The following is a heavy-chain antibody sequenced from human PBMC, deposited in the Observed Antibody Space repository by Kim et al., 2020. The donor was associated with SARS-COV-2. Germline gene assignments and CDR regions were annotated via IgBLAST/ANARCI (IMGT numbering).Heavy chain of an antibody. CDR1: GFTFSSYA. V-gene: IGHV3-23*01. CDR3: AKASLEFVVVDTSIDYYYYGMDV. J-gene: IGHJ6*02. CDR2: ISGSGGST. D-gene: IGHD2-15*01. Sequence: GGSLRLSCAASGFTFSSYAMSWVRQAPGKGLEWVSAISGSGGSTYYADSVKGRFTISRDNSKNTLYLQMNSLRAEDTAVYYCAKASLEFVVVDTSIDYYYYGMDVWGQGTTVTVSS.